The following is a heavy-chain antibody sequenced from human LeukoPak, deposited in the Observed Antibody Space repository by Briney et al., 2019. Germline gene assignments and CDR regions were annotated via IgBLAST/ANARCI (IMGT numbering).Heavy chain of an antibody. D-gene: IGHD3-3*01. CDR3: ARGRGRYDFWSGYIFDY. CDR1: GYTFTGYY. CDR2: INPNSGGT. Sequence: GASVKVSCKASGYTFTGYYMHWVRQAPGQGLEWMGWINPNSGGTNYAQKFQGRVTMTRDTSISTAYMELSRLRSDDTAVYYCARGRGRYDFWSGYIFDYWGQGTLVTVSS. V-gene: IGHV1-2*02. J-gene: IGHJ4*02.